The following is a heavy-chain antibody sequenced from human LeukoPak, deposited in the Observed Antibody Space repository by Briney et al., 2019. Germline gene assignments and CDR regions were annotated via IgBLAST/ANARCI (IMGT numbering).Heavy chain of an antibody. D-gene: IGHD4-17*01. CDR1: GFTFSSYA. CDR3: AKDQNTVATAPFDY. Sequence: GSLRLSCAASGFTFSSYAMSWVRQAPGKGLEWVPAINSAGSTYYGDSVRGRFTISRDNSKNVLYLQMNSLRAEDTALYYCAKDQNTVATAPFDYWGQGTLVTVSS. J-gene: IGHJ4*02. CDR2: INSAGST. V-gene: IGHV3-23*01.